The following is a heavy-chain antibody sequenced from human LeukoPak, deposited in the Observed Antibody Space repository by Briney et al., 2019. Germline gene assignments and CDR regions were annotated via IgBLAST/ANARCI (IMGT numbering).Heavy chain of an antibody. J-gene: IGHJ4*02. CDR3: AKVGRSGWPLDN. V-gene: IGHV3-21*01. D-gene: IGHD6-19*01. CDR2: ISPDSNYK. CDR1: GFTFSTYS. Sequence: KPGGSLRLSCAASGFTFSTYSMNWLRLAPGKGLEWVSSISPDSNYKYYVDSVKGRFTISRDNAKNSLYLQMNSLRVEDTAVYYCAKVGRSGWPLDNWGQGTLVTVSS.